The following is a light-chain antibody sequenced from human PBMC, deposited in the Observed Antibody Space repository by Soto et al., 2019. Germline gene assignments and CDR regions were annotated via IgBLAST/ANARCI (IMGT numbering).Light chain of an antibody. J-gene: IGKJ1*01. CDR1: QGIRND. Sequence: DIQLTQFPSSLSASVGDRVTITCRASQGIRNDLGWYQQKPGKAPKRLIYAASSLQSGVPSRFSGSGAGTEFTLAISSLQPEDSATFYCLQHSTYPLTFGQGTKVEIK. V-gene: IGKV1-17*01. CDR2: AAS. CDR3: LQHSTYPLT.